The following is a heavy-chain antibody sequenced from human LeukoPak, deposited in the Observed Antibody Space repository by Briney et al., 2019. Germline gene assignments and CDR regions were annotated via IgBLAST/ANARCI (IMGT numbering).Heavy chain of an antibody. Sequence: PGRSLRLSCAASGFTVSSNYMSWVRQAPGKGLEWVSVIYSGGSTYYADSVKGRFTISRDNSKNTLYLQMNSLRAEDTAVYYCAKQEAGYSYGYYFDYWGQGTLVTVSS. CDR2: IYSGGST. CDR1: GFTVSSNY. D-gene: IGHD5-18*01. CDR3: AKQEAGYSYGYYFDY. J-gene: IGHJ4*02. V-gene: IGHV3-53*01.